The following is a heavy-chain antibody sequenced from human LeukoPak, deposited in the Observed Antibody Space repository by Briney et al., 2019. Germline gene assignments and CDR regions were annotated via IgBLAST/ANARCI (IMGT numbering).Heavy chain of an antibody. Sequence: ASVKVSCKASGYTFTSYYMHWVRQAPGQGLEWMGIINPSGGSTSYAQKFQGRVTMTRDTSTSTVYMELSSLRSDDTAVYYCARDRSGAAQPGGWFDPWGQGTLVTVSS. CDR1: GYTFTSYY. J-gene: IGHJ5*02. D-gene: IGHD6-6*01. CDR3: ARDRSGAAQPGGWFDP. CDR2: INPSGGST. V-gene: IGHV1-46*01.